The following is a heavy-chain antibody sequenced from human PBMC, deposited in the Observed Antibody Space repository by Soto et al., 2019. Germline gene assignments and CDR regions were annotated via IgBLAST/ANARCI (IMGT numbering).Heavy chain of an antibody. Sequence: GESLKISCKGSGYSFTSYWIGWVRQMPGKGLEWMGIIYPGDSDTRYSPSFQGQVTISADKSISTAYLQWSSLKASDTAMYYCARRGIHCRGGSCYAAEYFQHWGQGTLVTVSS. CDR2: IYPGDSDT. CDR3: ARRGIHCRGGSCYAAEYFQH. D-gene: IGHD2-15*01. V-gene: IGHV5-51*01. J-gene: IGHJ1*01. CDR1: GYSFTSYW.